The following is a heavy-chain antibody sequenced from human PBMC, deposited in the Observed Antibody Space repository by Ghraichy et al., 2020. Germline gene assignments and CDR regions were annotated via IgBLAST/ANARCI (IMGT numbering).Heavy chain of an antibody. D-gene: IGHD3-10*01. CDR3: AKGFTYFDY. CDR1: GFIFNNYA. J-gene: IGHJ4*02. Sequence: GGSLRLSCAASGFIFNNYAMSWVRQAPGKGLEWVSAISGGSDNIYYGDSVKGRFTISRDNSKNTLFLQMSSLRAEDTVVYYCAKGFTYFDYWGQGNLVTVSS. CDR2: ISGGSDNI. V-gene: IGHV3-23*01.